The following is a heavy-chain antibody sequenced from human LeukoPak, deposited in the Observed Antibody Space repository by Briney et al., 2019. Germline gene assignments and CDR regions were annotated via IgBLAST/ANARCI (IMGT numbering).Heavy chain of an antibody. CDR1: GGTFSSYA. CDR3: AREGRNTRSFDY. Sequence: SVKVSCKASGGTFSSYAISWVRQAPGQGLEWMGGIIPIFGTANYAQKFQGRVTITADESTSTAYMELSSLRSEDTAVYYCAREGRNTRSFDYWGQGTLVTVSS. V-gene: IGHV1-69*13. J-gene: IGHJ4*02. CDR2: IIPIFGTA. D-gene: IGHD1-26*01.